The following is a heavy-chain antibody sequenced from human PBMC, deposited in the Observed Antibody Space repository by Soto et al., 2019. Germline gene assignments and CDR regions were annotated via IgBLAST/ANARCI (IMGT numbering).Heavy chain of an antibody. D-gene: IGHD3-22*01. J-gene: IGHJ5*02. V-gene: IGHV1-69*08. Sequence: QVQLVQSGAEVKKPGSSVKVSCKASGGTFSSYTISWVRQAPGQGLEWMGRIIPILGIANYAQKFQGRVTITADKSTSTAYMELSSLRSEDTAVYYCARDPYDSSGYYYVYWFDPWGQGTLVTVSS. CDR2: IIPILGIA. CDR1: GGTFSSYT. CDR3: ARDPYDSSGYYYVYWFDP.